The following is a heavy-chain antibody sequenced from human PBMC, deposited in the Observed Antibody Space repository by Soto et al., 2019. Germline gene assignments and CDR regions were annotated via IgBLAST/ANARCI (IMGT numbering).Heavy chain of an antibody. J-gene: IGHJ6*02. Sequence: QVQLVQSGAEVKKPGASVKVSCKASGYTFTSYDINWVRQATGQGLEWMGWMNPNSGNTGYAQKFRGRVTMTRNTSISTAYMELSSLRSEDTAVYYCARGLEAVAGTDYYYGMDVWGQGTTVTVSS. V-gene: IGHV1-8*01. CDR1: GYTFTSYD. CDR3: ARGLEAVAGTDYYYGMDV. D-gene: IGHD6-19*01. CDR2: MNPNSGNT.